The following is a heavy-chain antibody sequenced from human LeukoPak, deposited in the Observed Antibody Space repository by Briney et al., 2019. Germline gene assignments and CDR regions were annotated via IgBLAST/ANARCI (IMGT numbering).Heavy chain of an antibody. J-gene: IGHJ4*02. V-gene: IGHV3-74*01. CDR2: FNSDGSST. CDR3: ARPGYYYDRPAGYFDY. CDR1: GFTFNSYW. D-gene: IGHD3-22*01. Sequence: GALRLSCAAPGFTFNSYWIHWGRQAPGKGLVWVPRFNSDGSSTSYADSVKGRFTISRDNAKNTLYLQMNSLRAEDTAVYYCARPGYYYDRPAGYFDYWGQGTLVTVSS.